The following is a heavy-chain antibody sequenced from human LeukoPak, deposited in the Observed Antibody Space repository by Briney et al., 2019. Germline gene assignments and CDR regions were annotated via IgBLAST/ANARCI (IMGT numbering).Heavy chain of an antibody. CDR3: TRGPTHQWLYYGMDV. CDR1: GFTFGDHA. J-gene: IGHJ6*02. V-gene: IGHV3-49*04. CDR2: IRSKSYGGTT. Sequence: GGSLRLSCTTSGFTFGDHAMGWVRQAPGKGLEWVGFIRSKSYGGTTEYAASVKGRFTISRDDSKSIAYLQMDSLKTDDTAMYYCTRGPTHQWLYYGMDVWGQGTTVTVSS. D-gene: IGHD5-24*01.